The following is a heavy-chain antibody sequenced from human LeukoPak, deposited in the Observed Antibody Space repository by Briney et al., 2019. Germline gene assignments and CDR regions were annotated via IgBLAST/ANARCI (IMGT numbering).Heavy chain of an antibody. CDR2: IRYDGSNK. Sequence: GGSLRLSCAASGFTFSSYGMHWVRQAPGKGLEWVAFIRYDGSNKYYADSVKGRFTISRDNSKNTLYLQMNSLRAEDTAVYYCAKDVGYSFFDYYYGMDVWGQGTTVTVSS. J-gene: IGHJ6*02. CDR3: AKDVGYSFFDYYYGMDV. CDR1: GFTFSSYG. D-gene: IGHD5-18*01. V-gene: IGHV3-30*02.